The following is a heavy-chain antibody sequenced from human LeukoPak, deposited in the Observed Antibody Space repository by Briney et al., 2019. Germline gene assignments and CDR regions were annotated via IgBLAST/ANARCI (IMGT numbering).Heavy chain of an antibody. J-gene: IGHJ4*02. CDR1: GYTFTGYY. D-gene: IGHD3-10*01. CDR2: INPNSGGT. Sequence: ASVKGSCKASGYTFTGYYMHWVRQAPGQGLEWMGWINPNSGGTNYAQKCQGRVTMTRDTSISTAYMELSRLRSDDTAVYYCARAHASGSRDYWGQGTLVTVSS. CDR3: ARAHASGSRDY. V-gene: IGHV1-2*02.